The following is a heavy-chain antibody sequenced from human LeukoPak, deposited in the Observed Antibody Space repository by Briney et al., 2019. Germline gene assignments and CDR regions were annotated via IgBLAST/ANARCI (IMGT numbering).Heavy chain of an antibody. D-gene: IGHD2-15*01. CDR3: AKTPGDCTGGTCYSFDY. J-gene: IGHJ4*02. V-gene: IGHV3-23*01. CDR1: GFTFSSYS. Sequence: SGGSLRLSCAASGFTFSSYSMNWVRQAPGKGLEWVSSISGSGDNTYYADSVKGRFTVSRDNSKNTLYLQMNSLRAEDTAVYYCAKTPGDCTGGTCYSFDYWGQGSLVTVSS. CDR2: ISGSGDNT.